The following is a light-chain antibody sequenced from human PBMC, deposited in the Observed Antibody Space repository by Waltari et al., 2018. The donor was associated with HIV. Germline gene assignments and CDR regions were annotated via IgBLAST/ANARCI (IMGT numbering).Light chain of an antibody. CDR2: EAS. CDR1: QGVRVF. CDR3: QHRHNWPPLT. V-gene: IGKV3-11*01. J-gene: IGKJ4*01. Sequence: EIVLTQSPATLSLSPGDRATLSCRASQGVRVFLAWYQHKPGQPPRLLIHEASNRATGVPARFSGSGSGTDFTLTISSLEPEDFAVYYCQHRHNWPPLTFGGGTEVEIK.